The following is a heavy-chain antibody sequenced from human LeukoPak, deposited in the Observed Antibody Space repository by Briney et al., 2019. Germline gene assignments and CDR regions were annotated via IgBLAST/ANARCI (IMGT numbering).Heavy chain of an antibody. CDR1: GFTVSSNY. CDR3: ARAVSGSSPSDY. V-gene: IGHV3-53*01. D-gene: IGHD3-16*01. CDR2: VYSGGST. J-gene: IGHJ4*02. Sequence: PGGSLILSCAASGFTVSSNYMSWVRQAPGKGLEWVSVVYSGGSTYYADSVKGRFTISRDNSKNTLYLQMNSLRAEDTAVYYCARAVSGSSPSDYWGQGTLVTVSS.